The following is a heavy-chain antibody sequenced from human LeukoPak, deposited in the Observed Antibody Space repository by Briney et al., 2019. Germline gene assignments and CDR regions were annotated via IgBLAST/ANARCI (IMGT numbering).Heavy chain of an antibody. J-gene: IGHJ1*01. CDR3: ARDLVPQH. V-gene: IGHV3-30-3*01. CDR2: ISYDGSNK. Sequence: PGGSLGLSCAASGFTFSSYAMHWVRQAPGKGLEWVAVISYDGSNKYYADSVKGRFTISRDNSKNTLYLQMNSLRAEDTAVYYCARDLVPQHWGQGTLVTVSS. CDR1: GFTFSSYA. D-gene: IGHD3-16*01.